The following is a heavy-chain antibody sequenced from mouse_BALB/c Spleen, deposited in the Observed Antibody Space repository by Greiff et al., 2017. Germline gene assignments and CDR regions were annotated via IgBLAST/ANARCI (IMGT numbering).Heavy chain of an antibody. CDR2: INPSSGYT. CDR1: GYTFTSYT. D-gene: IGHD1-2*01. CDR3: ARRGVLRLDAMDY. Sequence: VKLMESGAELARPGASVKMSCKASGYTFTSYTMHWVKQRPGQGLEWIGYINPSSGYTNYNQKFKDKATLTADKSSSTAYMQLSSLTSEDSAVYYCARRGVLRLDAMDYWGQGTSVTVSS. J-gene: IGHJ4*01. V-gene: IGHV1-4*01.